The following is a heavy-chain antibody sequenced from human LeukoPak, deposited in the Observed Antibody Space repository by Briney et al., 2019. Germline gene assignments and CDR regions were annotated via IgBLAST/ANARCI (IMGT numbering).Heavy chain of an antibody. Sequence: GGSLRLSCAASGFTVSNNYMTCVRQAPGKGLEWVSVIYSGGSTYYADSVKGRFTISRDNSKNTLYLQMNSLRAEDTAVYYCAVSLSAWALDDWGQGTLVAVSS. V-gene: IGHV3-66*01. CDR2: IYSGGST. CDR3: AVSLSAWALDD. D-gene: IGHD2/OR15-2a*01. CDR1: GFTVSNNY. J-gene: IGHJ4*02.